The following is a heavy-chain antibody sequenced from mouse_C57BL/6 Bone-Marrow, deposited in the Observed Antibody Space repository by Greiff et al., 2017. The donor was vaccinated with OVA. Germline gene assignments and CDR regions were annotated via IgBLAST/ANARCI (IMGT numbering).Heavy chain of an antibody. CDR3: TTWDGYHWYFDV. D-gene: IGHD2-3*01. CDR1: GFNINGYY. CDR2: IDPEDGDT. V-gene: IGHV14-1*01. Sequence: VQLQQSGAELVRPGASVKLSCTASGFNINGYYMHWVKQRPEQGLEWIGRIDPEDGDTEYAPKFQGKATMTADTSSNTAYLQLSSLTSEDTAVYYCTTWDGYHWYFDVWGTGTTVTVSS. J-gene: IGHJ1*03.